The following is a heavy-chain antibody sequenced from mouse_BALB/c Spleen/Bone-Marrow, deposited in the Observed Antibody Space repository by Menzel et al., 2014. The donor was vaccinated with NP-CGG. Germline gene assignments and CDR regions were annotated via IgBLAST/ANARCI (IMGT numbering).Heavy chain of an antibody. V-gene: IGHV5-17*02. D-gene: IGHD2-14*01. CDR1: GFTFSSFG. J-gene: IGHJ2*01. Sequence: VQLQQSGGGLEQPGGSRKLSCAASGFTFSSFGMHWVRQAPEKGLEPVAYISSGSSTIYYADTVKGRFTISRDNPKNTLFLQMTSLRSEDTAMYYCARDVPLYDVGYFDYWGQGTTLTVSS. CDR3: ARDVPLYDVGYFDY. CDR2: ISSGSSTI.